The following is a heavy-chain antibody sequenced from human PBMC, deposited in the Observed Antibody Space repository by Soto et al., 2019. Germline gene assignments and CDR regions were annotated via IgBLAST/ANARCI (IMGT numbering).Heavy chain of an antibody. CDR2: ISPIFGNT. J-gene: IGHJ6*02. Sequence: QVQLVQSGVEVKKPGSSVKVSCKASGGTLNSYAIDWVRQAPGQGLEWMGGISPIFGNTYYAQRLQGRVKHTADESTRTAYMELSTLTSEDTALYYCARGTVTGSEYNFYYYGMDVWGQGTTVIVSS. V-gene: IGHV1-69*12. CDR1: GGTLNSYA. CDR3: ARGTVTGSEYNFYYYGMDV. D-gene: IGHD1-1*01.